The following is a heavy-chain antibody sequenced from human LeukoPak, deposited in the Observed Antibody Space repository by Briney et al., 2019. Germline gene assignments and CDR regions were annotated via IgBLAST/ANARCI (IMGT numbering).Heavy chain of an antibody. CDR3: ASHPEGYCSGGSCFVFYYFDY. CDR2: ISGYNGNA. CDR1: GYTFTTYG. J-gene: IGHJ4*02. Sequence: GASVKVSCKASGYTFTTYGINWVRQAPGQGLEWMGWISGYNGNANYAQKLQGRVTMTTDTSTSTAYMELSSLRSEDTAVYYCASHPEGYCSGGSCFVFYYFDYWGQGTLVTVSS. V-gene: IGHV1-18*01. D-gene: IGHD2-15*01.